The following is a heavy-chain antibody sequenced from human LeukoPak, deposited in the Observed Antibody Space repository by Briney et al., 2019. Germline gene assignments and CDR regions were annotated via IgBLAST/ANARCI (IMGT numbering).Heavy chain of an antibody. D-gene: IGHD1-20*01. V-gene: IGHV4-59*01. CDR1: GGSISSYY. CDR2: IYYSGST. Sequence: SETLSLTCTVSGGSISSYYWSWIRQPPGKGLEWIGYIYYSGSTNYNPSLKSRVTISVDTSKNQFSLKLSSVTAADTAVYYCARGAITGTTGGYYFDYWGQGTLVTVSS. CDR3: ARGAITGTTGGYYFDY. J-gene: IGHJ4*02.